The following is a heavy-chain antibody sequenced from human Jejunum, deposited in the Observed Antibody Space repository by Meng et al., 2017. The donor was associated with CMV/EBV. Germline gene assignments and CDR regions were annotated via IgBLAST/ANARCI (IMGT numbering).Heavy chain of an antibody. Sequence: NYAMHWVRQAPGKGLEWVAIISNDGGSQNYADSVKGRFTISRGESKDTLVLEMNSLRPDDTAVYFCARGGGLFCKAADCYYPLDLWGQGTLVTVSS. D-gene: IGHD2-21*02. J-gene: IGHJ5*02. CDR3: ARGGGLFCKAADCYYPLDL. V-gene: IGHV3-30*04. CDR2: ISNDGGSQ. CDR1: NYA.